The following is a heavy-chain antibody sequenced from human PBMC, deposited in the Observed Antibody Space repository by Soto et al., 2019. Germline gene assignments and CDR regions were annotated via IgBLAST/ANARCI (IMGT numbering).Heavy chain of an antibody. D-gene: IGHD3-3*01. J-gene: IGHJ4*02. V-gene: IGHV4-59*08. CDR2: IFYSGSL. CDR3: ARATTLFGVVLSD. Sequence: PSETLSLTXTVSGGSISGYYWSWIRQPPGKGLEWFGYIFYSGSLKYNPSLKSRVTMSVDTSKNQLSLRLTSLTAADTAVYFCARATTLFGVVLSDWGQGSPVTVSS. CDR1: GGSISGYY.